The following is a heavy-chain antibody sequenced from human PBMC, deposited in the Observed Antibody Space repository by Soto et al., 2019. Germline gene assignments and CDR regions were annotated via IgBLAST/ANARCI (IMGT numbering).Heavy chain of an antibody. CDR1: GGSISSGGYY. V-gene: IGHV4-31*03. D-gene: IGHD5-18*01. CDR2: IYYSGST. CDR3: ARSGYSYGPNPLLY. J-gene: IGHJ4*02. Sequence: QVQLQESGPGLVRPSQTLSLTCTVSGGSISSGGYYWSWIRQHPGKGLEWIGYIYYSGSTYYNPSLKSRVTISVDTSKNLCSLKLSSVTAADTAVYYCARSGYSYGPNPLLYWGQGTLVTVSS.